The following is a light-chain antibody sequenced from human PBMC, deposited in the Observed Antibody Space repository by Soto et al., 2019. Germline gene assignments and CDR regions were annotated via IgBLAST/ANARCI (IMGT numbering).Light chain of an antibody. J-gene: IGKJ5*01. CDR3: KQRSAGVT. Sequence: VLTQSPDTLSLSPGDRATLSCRASQSISNYLAWYQHKPGQAPRLLIYDASNRATATPPRFSGSGSGTDFTLTIRSLEPEDFAVYYCKQRSAGVTFGQGTRLEIK. V-gene: IGKV3-11*01. CDR1: QSISNY. CDR2: DAS.